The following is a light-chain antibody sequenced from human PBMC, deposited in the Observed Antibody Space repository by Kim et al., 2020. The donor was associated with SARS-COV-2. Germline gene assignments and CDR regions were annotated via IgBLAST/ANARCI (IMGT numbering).Light chain of an antibody. CDR2: GAS. CDR1: QSVSNSY. CDR3: QQYGSSPPIT. V-gene: IGKV3-20*01. Sequence: PGERATLSCRASQSVSNSYVAWYQQKPGQAPRLLIYGASSRATGIPDRFSGSVSGTDFTLTISRLEPEDFAVYYCQQYGSSPPITFGQGTRLEIK. J-gene: IGKJ5*01.